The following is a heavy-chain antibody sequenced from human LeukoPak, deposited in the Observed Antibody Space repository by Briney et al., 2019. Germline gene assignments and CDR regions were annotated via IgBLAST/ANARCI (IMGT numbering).Heavy chain of an antibody. J-gene: IGHJ4*02. D-gene: IGHD2-21*01. V-gene: IGHV4-59*01. Sequence: SETLSLTCTVSGGSISSYYWSWIRQPPGKGLEWIGYIYYSGSTNYNPSLKSRVTISVDTSKNQFSLKLSSVTAADTAVYYCARDPNPSYIVVVDGDDEGDYWGQGTLVTVSS. CDR3: ARDPNPSYIVVVDGDDEGDY. CDR2: IYYSGST. CDR1: GGSISSYY.